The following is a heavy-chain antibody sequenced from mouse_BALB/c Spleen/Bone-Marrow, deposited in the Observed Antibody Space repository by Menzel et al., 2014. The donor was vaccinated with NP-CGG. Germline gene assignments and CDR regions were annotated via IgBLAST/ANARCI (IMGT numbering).Heavy chain of an antibody. Sequence: QVQLQQSGGELMKPGAPVKISCKATGYTFSNYWIQWVKQRPGHGPEWIGEILPGSDNTNYNEKFKGKATFTADTSSNTAYMQLSSLTSEDSAVYYCARGNPFDFWGRGTTLTVSS. J-gene: IGHJ2*01. CDR1: GYTFSNYW. CDR2: ILPGSDNT. CDR3: ARGNPFDF. V-gene: IGHV1-9*01.